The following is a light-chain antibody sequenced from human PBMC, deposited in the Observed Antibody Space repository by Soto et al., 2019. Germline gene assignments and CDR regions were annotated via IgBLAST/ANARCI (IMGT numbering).Light chain of an antibody. CDR1: QSITTW. CDR3: QQYYRYYT. V-gene: IGKV1-5*03. J-gene: IGKJ2*01. Sequence: DIQMTQSPSTLSASVGDRVIITCRASQSITTWLAWYQQKPGKAPKLLIYKASSLESGVPSRFSGSGYGTEFTLTISSLQPDDFATYYCQQYYRYYTFGQGTKLEIK. CDR2: KAS.